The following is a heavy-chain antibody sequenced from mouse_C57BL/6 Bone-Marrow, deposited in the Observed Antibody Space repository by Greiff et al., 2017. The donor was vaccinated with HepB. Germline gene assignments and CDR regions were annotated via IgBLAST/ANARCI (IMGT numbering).Heavy chain of an antibody. CDR2: IRSKSNNYAT. Sequence: EVQGVESGGGLVQPKGSLKLSCAASGFSFNTYAMNWVRQAPGKGLEWVARIRSKSNNYATYYADSVKDRFTISRDDSESMLYLQMNNLKTEDTAMYYCVRHEGDGTGFDYWGQGTTLTVSS. J-gene: IGHJ2*01. D-gene: IGHD1-1*01. CDR3: VRHEGDGTGFDY. CDR1: GFSFNTYA. V-gene: IGHV10-1*01.